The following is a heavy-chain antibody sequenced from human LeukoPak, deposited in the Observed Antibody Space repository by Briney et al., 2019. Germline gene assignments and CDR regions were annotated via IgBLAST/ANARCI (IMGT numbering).Heavy chain of an antibody. V-gene: IGHV3-30*04. CDR3: ASLPLRDSNDAFDI. D-gene: IGHD2-21*01. Sequence: QPGRSLRLSCAASGFTFSSYAMHWVRQAPGKGLEWVAVISYDGSNKYYADSVKGRFTISRDNSKNTLYLQMNSLRAEDTAVYYCASLPLRDSNDAFDIWGQGTMVTVSS. CDR2: ISYDGSNK. J-gene: IGHJ3*02. CDR1: GFTFSSYA.